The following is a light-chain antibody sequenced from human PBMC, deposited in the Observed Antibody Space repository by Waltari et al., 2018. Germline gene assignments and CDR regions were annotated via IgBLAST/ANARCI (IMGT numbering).Light chain of an antibody. J-gene: IGLJ2*01. CDR3: QTWDTGIQV. CDR2: LNPDGSH. Sequence: QLVLTQSPSASASLGASVKLTCTLSNGHSNYVIAWHQQLPEKGPRYLMKLNPDGSHSKGDGIPDRFSGSSSGAECYLTISSLQSEDEADYYCQTWDTGIQVFGGGTKLTVL. CDR1: NGHSNYV. V-gene: IGLV4-69*01.